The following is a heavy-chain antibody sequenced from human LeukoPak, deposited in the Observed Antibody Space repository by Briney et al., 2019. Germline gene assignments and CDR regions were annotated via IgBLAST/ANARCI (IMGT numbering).Heavy chain of an antibody. CDR2: INPNTGGT. J-gene: IGHJ4*02. V-gene: IGHV1-2*02. CDR3: ARDLGEYCSSISCPIDY. D-gene: IGHD2-2*01. CDR1: GYILTTYG. Sequence: ASVKVSCKASGYILTTYGISWVRQAPGQGLEWMGWINPNTGGTNYAQKFQGRVTMTRDTSISTAFMELSSLKSDDTALCYCARDLGEYCSSISCPIDYWGQGTLVTVSS.